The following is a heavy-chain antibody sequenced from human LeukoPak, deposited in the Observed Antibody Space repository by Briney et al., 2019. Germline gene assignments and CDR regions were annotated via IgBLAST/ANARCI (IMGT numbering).Heavy chain of an antibody. CDR1: GGSISSGDYY. J-gene: IGHJ4*02. Sequence: SETLSLTCTVSGGSISSGDYYWSWIRQPPGKGLEWIGYIYYSGSTNYNPSLKSRVTISVDASKNQFSLKLSSVTAADTAVYYCARETAITERAFDYWGQGTLVTVSS. D-gene: IGHD5-18*01. CDR2: IYYSGST. CDR3: ARETAITERAFDY. V-gene: IGHV4-61*08.